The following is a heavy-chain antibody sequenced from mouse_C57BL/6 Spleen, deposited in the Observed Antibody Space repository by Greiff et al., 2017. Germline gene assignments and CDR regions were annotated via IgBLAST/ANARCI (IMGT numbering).Heavy chain of an antibody. CDR3: ARSPPVITKGYYYAMDY. CDR1: GYTFTSYW. Sequence: QVQLQQPGAELVKPGASVKLSCKASGYTFTSYWMQWVKQRPGQGLEWIGEIDPADSYTNYNQKFKGKATLTVDTSSSTAYMQLSSLTSEDSAVYYCARSPPVITKGYYYAMDYWGQGTSVTVSS. D-gene: IGHD2-4*01. CDR2: IDPADSYT. V-gene: IGHV1-50*01. J-gene: IGHJ4*01.